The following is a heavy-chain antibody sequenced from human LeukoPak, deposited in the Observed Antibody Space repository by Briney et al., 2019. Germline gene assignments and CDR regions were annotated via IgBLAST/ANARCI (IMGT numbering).Heavy chain of an antibody. CDR3: ARVSSSWYRVLGYSDY. V-gene: IGHV1-18*01. CDR1: GYTFTSYG. Sequence: ASVKVSCKASGYTFTSYGISWVRQAPGQGLEWMGWISAYNGNTNYAQKLQGRVTMTTDTSTSTAYMELRSLRSDDTAVYYCARVSSSWYRVLGYSDYWGQGTLVTVSS. CDR2: ISAYNGNT. D-gene: IGHD6-13*01. J-gene: IGHJ4*02.